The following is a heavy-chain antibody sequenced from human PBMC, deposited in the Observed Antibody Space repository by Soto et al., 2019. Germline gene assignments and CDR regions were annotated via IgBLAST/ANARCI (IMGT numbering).Heavy chain of an antibody. V-gene: IGHV5-51*01. CDR1: GYSFTSYW. CDR2: IYPGDSDT. J-gene: IGHJ6*02. Sequence: GESLKISCKGSGYSFTSYWIGWVRQMPGKGLEWMGIIYPGDSDTRYSPSFQGQVTISADKSISTAYLQWSSLKASDTAMYYCARYLRGCSSSSRPCDYYYGMDVWGQGTTVTAP. D-gene: IGHD6-6*01. CDR3: ARYLRGCSSSSRPCDYYYGMDV.